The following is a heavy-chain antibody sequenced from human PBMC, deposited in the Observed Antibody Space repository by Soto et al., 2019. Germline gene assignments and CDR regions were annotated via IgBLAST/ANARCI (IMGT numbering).Heavy chain of an antibody. J-gene: IGHJ4*02. V-gene: IGHV4-59*02. CDR2: ISKSGIT. CDR1: GGSVSNDY. D-gene: IGHD6-19*01. CDR3: ARDVYSSPRI. Sequence: PSETLSLTCAVSGGSVSNDYWNWIRQPPGKGLEWIGCISKSGITNYSPSLKSRVTISVDTSKPQFSLRLSSVTAADTAVYYCARDVYSSPRIWGQGTLVTVSS.